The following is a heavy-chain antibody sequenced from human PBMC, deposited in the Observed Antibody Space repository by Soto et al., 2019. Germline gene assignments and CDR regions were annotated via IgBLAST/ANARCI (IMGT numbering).Heavy chain of an antibody. CDR3: ATGYSSGWPFDY. V-gene: IGHV1-69*13. CDR1: GGTLSSYA. CDR2: IIPIFGTA. J-gene: IGHJ4*02. Sequence: SVKVSCKASGGTLSSYAISWVRQAPGQGLEWMGGIIPIFGTANYAQKFQGRVTITADESTSTAYMELSSLRSEDTAVYYCATGYSSGWPFDYWGQGTLVTVSS. D-gene: IGHD6-19*01.